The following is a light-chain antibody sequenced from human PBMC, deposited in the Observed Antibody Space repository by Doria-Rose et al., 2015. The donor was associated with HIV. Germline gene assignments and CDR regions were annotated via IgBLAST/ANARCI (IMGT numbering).Light chain of an antibody. CDR2: GAS. V-gene: IGKV1-9*01. Sequence: TQSPSFLSASVGVRVTITCRASRGISRYLAWYQQKPGKAPTLLIFGASTLQSGVPSRFSGSGSGTEFTLTISSLQPEDFATYCCQQSDSFPRTFGQGTKVELK. CDR1: RGISRY. J-gene: IGKJ1*01. CDR3: QQSDSFPRT.